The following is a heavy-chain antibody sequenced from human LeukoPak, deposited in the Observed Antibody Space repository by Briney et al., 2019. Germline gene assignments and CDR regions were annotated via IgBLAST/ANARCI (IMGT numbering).Heavy chain of an antibody. CDR2: INQDGTEK. CDR1: GFSFSTYW. Sequence: TGGSLRLSCAASGFSFSTYWMSWVRQAPGKGLEWVANINQDGTEKYYVDSVKGRFTISRDNAKNSLYLQMNSLRAEDTAVYYCAREALEYTNYWGQGTLVTVSS. V-gene: IGHV3-7*01. J-gene: IGHJ4*02. CDR3: AREALEYTNY. D-gene: IGHD1-1*01.